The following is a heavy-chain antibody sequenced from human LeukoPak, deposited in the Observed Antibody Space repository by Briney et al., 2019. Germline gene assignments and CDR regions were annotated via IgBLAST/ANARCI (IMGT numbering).Heavy chain of an antibody. J-gene: IGHJ4*02. CDR3: ARSESQILIFGVALDN. CDR2: IHHTGTT. V-gene: IGHV4-59*01. D-gene: IGHD3-3*01. Sequence: SETLSLTCTVSGVSISSFYWGWIRQPPGKGLEWIGYIHHTGTTKYNPSLKSRVTISIDTFRMQFSLNLRSVTAADTAVYYCARSESQILIFGVALDNWGQGALVTVSS. CDR1: GVSISSFY.